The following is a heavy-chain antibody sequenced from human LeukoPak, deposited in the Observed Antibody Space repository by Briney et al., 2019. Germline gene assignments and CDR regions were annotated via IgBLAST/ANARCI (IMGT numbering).Heavy chain of an antibody. J-gene: IGHJ5*02. D-gene: IGHD3-3*01. CDR1: GFTFSSYA. Sequence: PGGSLRLSCAASGFTFSSYAMSWVRQAPGKGLEWVSAISGSGGSTYYADSVKGRFTTSRDNSKNTLYLQMNSLRAEDTAVYYCASVHYDFWSGYFSWGQGTLVTVSS. V-gene: IGHV3-23*01. CDR2: ISGSGGST. CDR3: ASVHYDFWSGYFS.